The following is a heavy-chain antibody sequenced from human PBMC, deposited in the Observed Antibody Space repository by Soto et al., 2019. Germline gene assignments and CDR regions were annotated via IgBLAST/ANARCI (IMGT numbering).Heavy chain of an antibody. J-gene: IGHJ4*02. CDR1: GFTFSSYA. D-gene: IGHD6-13*01. CDR2: ISYDGSNK. Sequence: QPGGSLRLSCAASGFTFSSYAMHWVRQAPGKGLEWVAVISYDGSNKYYADSVKGRFTISRDNSKNTLYLQMNSLRAEDTAVYYCARDTETGYSSSWFNSFDYWGQGTLVTVSS. V-gene: IGHV3-30-3*01. CDR3: ARDTETGYSSSWFNSFDY.